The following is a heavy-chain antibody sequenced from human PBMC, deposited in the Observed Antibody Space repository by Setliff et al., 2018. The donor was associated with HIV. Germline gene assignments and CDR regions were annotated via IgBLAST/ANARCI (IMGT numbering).Heavy chain of an antibody. V-gene: IGHV3-7*03. J-gene: IGHJ5*02. D-gene: IGHD2-8*01. CDR3: AALSLRTNTVYGILSTRFDP. CDR1: GFNFGDYW. Sequence: GGSLRLSCAASGFNFGDYWMTWVRQAPGKGLEWAATINEDGTNKYYADSVKGRFTISRDNSKNTLYLQMNSLRADDTAVYYCAALSLRTNTVYGILSTRFDPWGQGTLVTVSS. CDR2: INEDGTNK.